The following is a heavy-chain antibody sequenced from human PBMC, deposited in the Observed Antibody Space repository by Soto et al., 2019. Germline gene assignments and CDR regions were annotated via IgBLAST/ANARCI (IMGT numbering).Heavy chain of an antibody. CDR3: ARAGRGMDV. CDR2: IIPICGTA. CDR1: VGTFSSYA. V-gene: IGHV1-69*01. J-gene: IGHJ6*02. D-gene: IGHD1-26*01. Sequence: QVQLVQSGAEVKKPGSSVKVSCKASVGTFSSYAISWVRPAPGQGLEWMGGIIPICGTANFAQKFQGRVTITADESTSTAYMELSSLRSEDTAVYYCARAGRGMDVWGQGTTVTVSS.